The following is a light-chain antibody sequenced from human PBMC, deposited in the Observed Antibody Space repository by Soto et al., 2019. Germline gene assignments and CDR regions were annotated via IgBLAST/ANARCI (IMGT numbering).Light chain of an antibody. CDR3: SSYTSSTTVT. J-gene: IGLJ2*01. V-gene: IGLV2-14*03. CDR2: DVS. CDR1: XXXVGAYNY. Sequence: QSALTQPASVSGSPGQSITISCTGTXXXVGAYNYVSWYQQHPDKAPKLMIYDVSNRPSGVSNRFSGSKSGNTASLTISGLQPEXEXDYYCSSYTSSTTVTFGGGTKLTVL.